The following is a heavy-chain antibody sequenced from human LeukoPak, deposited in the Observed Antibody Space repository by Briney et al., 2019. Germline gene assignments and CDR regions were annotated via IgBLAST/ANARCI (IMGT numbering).Heavy chain of an antibody. CDR3: ARVKYDYVWGSYRYSYFDY. CDR2: INPNSGGT. Sequence: ASVKVSCKASGYTFTGYYMHWVRQAPGQGLEWMGWINPNSGGTNYAQKFQGWVTMTRDTSISTAYMELSRLRSDDTAVYYCARVKYDYVWGSYRYSYFDYWGQGTLVTVSS. V-gene: IGHV1-2*04. J-gene: IGHJ4*02. D-gene: IGHD3-16*02. CDR1: GYTFTGYY.